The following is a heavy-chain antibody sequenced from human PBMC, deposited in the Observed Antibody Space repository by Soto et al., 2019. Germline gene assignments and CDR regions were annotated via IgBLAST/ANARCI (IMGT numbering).Heavy chain of an antibody. CDR2: SSTYNGNR. J-gene: IGHJ3*02. CDR3: ARDPLHYGDYYPFDI. Sequence: QVQLVQSGAEVKKPGASVKVSCKTSGYTFASYGISWVRQAPGQGLEWMGWSSTYNGNRNYAQKFQGRVTMTTDTSTSTAYMELRSLSSADTAVYYCARDPLHYGDYYPFDIWGQGTMVTVSS. V-gene: IGHV1-18*01. CDR1: GYTFASYG. D-gene: IGHD4-17*01.